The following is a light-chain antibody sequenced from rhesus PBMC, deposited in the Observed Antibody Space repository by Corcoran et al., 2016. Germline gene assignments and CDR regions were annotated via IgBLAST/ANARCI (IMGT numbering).Light chain of an antibody. Sequence: SYDLTQAPSVSVSPGQPSKIPCGGGHFGSEVVNWYQQKPPQAPVVVIYYDKERPSGIPERFSGSKSGYTDTLTISGVEAGDEADDYCQVWHIDSDQYIFGGGTRLTVL. V-gene: IGLV3-44*01. CDR3: QVWHIDSDQYI. CDR2: YDK. CDR1: HFGSEV. J-gene: IGLJ1*01.